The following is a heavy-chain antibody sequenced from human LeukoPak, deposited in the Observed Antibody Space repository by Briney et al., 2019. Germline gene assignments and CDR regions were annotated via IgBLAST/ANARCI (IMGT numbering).Heavy chain of an antibody. Sequence: ASVKASCKVSGYTLTELSMHWVRQAPGKGLEWMGGFDPEDGETIYAQKFQGRVTMTEDTSTDTAYMELSSLRSEDTAVYYCATMVQQLGVDWYFDLWGRGTLVTVSS. V-gene: IGHV1-24*01. CDR2: FDPEDGET. CDR1: GYTLTELS. CDR3: ATMVQQLGVDWYFDL. J-gene: IGHJ2*01. D-gene: IGHD6-13*01.